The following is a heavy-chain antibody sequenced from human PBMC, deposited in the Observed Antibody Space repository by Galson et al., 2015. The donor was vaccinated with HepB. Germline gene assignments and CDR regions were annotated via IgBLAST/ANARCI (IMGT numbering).Heavy chain of an antibody. V-gene: IGHV4-59*01. Sequence: RVTISVDTSKNQFSLKLSSVTAADTAVYYCARDRPETFEGYYYGMDVWGQGTTVTVSS. CDR3: ARDRPETFEGYYYGMDV. D-gene: IGHD3-9*01. J-gene: IGHJ6*02.